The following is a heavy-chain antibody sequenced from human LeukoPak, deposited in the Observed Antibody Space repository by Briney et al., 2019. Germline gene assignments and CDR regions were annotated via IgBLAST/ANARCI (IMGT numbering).Heavy chain of an antibody. Sequence: ASETLSLTCAVYGGSFSGYYWSWIRQPPGKGLEWIGEINHRGRTNYNPSLKSRVTISLDTSRNQFSLKLNSVTAADTAVYYCAKSNGYGLVDIWGQGTMVTVSS. V-gene: IGHV4-34*01. D-gene: IGHD3-10*01. CDR3: AKSNGYGLVDI. CDR1: GGSFSGYY. CDR2: INHRGRT. J-gene: IGHJ3*02.